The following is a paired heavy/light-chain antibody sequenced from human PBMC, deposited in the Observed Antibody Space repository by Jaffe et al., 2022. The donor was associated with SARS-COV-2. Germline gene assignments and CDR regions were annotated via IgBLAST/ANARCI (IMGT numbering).Heavy chain of an antibody. V-gene: IGHV3-15*01. J-gene: IGHJ4*02. Sequence: EVLLVESGGGLVKPGGSLRLSCAASGLSFSNAWMTWVRQAPGQGLEWVGRIKGKADGATTDYAAPVKGRFTISRDDSKNMLFLQMSSLKIEDTAVYYCTTDTYDSSGYYRTMAYWGQGTVVTVSS. CDR3: TTDTYDSSGYYRTMAY. CDR2: IKGKADGATT. CDR1: GLSFSNAW. D-gene: IGHD3-22*01.
Light chain of an antibody. V-gene: IGLV3-19*01. CDR3: NSRDSNGNPVV. Sequence: SSELTQGPAVSVALGQTVRITCQGDSLRGYFATWYQQRPGQAPVLVIYGKNYRPSGIPDRFSGSFSGNTASLTITGAQAEDEADYYCNSRDSNGNPVVFGGGTKLTVL. J-gene: IGLJ2*01. CDR2: GKN. CDR1: SLRGYF.